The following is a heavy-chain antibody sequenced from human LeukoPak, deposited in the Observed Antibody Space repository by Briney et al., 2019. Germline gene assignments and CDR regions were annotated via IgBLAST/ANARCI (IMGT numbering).Heavy chain of an antibody. CDR3: ARNSGWYFNY. V-gene: IGHV3-7*03. D-gene: IGHD5-12*01. CDR2: IKQDESEK. CDR1: GFTFSDYY. J-gene: IGHJ4*02. Sequence: GGSLRLSCAASGFTFSDYYMSWIRQAPGKGLEWVANIKQDESEKSYVDSVKGRFTISRDNAKNSLYLQMNSLRAEDTAVYYCARNSGWYFNYWGQGTLVTVSS.